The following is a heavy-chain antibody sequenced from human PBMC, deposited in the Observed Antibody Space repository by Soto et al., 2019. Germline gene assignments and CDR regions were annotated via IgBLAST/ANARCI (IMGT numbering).Heavy chain of an antibody. Sequence: QVQLVQSGAEVKKPGASVKVSCKASGYTFTGYYMHWVRQAPGQGLEWMGWINPNSGGTNYAQKFQGWVTMTRDTSISTAYMELSRLRSDDTAVYYCARAAGDYYASSGYYVPSKFDIWGQGTMVTASS. V-gene: IGHV1-2*04. D-gene: IGHD3-22*01. CDR3: ARAAGDYYASSGYYVPSKFDI. J-gene: IGHJ3*02. CDR2: INPNSGGT. CDR1: GYTFTGYY.